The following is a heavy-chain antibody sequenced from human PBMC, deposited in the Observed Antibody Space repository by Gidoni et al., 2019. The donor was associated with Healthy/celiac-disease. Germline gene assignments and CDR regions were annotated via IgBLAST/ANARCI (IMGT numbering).Heavy chain of an antibody. J-gene: IGHJ2*01. CDR2: IYYSGST. Sequence: QLQLQASGPGLVKPSAPLSLTCTVSGGSISSSSYYWGWIRQPPGKGLEWIGSIYYSGSTYYNPSLKSRVTISVDTSKNQFSLKLSSVTAADTAVYYCASLRYWHFDLWGRGTLVTVSS. CDR3: ASLRYWHFDL. CDR1: GGSISSSSYY. V-gene: IGHV4-39*01.